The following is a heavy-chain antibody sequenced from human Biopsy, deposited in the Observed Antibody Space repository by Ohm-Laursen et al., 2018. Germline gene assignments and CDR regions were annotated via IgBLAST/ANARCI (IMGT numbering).Heavy chain of an antibody. CDR2: INHRGST. CDR1: GGSFSGYY. D-gene: IGHD3-16*01. J-gene: IGHJ6*02. Sequence: GTLSLTCAVYGGSFSGYYWSWIRQPPGKGLEWIGEINHRGSTNYNPSLKSRVTISVDTSKNQFSLKLRSVTAADTAVYYCAIAVDYYDPYYYYGLDVWGQGTTVTVSS. V-gene: IGHV4-34*01. CDR3: AIAVDYYDPYYYYGLDV.